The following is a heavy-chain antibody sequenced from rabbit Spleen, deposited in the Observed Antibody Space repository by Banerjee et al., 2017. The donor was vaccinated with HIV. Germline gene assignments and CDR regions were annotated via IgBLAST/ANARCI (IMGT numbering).Heavy chain of an antibody. J-gene: IGHJ6*01. CDR3: ARYAGGDYYDL. V-gene: IGHV1S47*01. D-gene: IGHD8-1*01. CDR2: IHTGSSGYT. CDR1: GIDFSSKW. Sequence: QEQLVESGGGLVKPGASLTLTCTASGIDFSSKWMSWVRQAPGKGLEWIAIIHTGSSGYTYYANWAKGRFTITRSTSLNTVTLQMTSLTAADTATYFCARYAGGDYYDLWGPGTLVTVS.